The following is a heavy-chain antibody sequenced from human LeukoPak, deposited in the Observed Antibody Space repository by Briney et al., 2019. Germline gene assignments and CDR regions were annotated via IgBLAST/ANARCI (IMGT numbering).Heavy chain of an antibody. CDR3: ARWYYDILTGSYYFDY. V-gene: IGHV4-59*08. CDR1: GGSISSYY. Sequence: PSETLSLTCTVSGGSISSYYWSWIRQPPGKGPEWIGYIYYSGSTNYNPSLKSRVTISVDTSKNQFSLKLSSVTAADTAVYYCARWYYDILTGSYYFDYWGQGTLVTVSS. CDR2: IYYSGST. D-gene: IGHD3-9*01. J-gene: IGHJ4*02.